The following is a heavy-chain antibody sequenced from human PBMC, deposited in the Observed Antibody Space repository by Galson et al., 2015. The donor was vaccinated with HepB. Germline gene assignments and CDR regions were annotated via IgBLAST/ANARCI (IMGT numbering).Heavy chain of an antibody. CDR2: IKSKNDGGTT. V-gene: IGHV3-15*01. CDR3: ATDPLSYCSGGTCSLYYYYYTDV. Sequence: SLRLSCAASGFTFSSVRMSWVRHAPGKGLEWLGRIKSKNDGGTTDYAAPVTGRFTISRDDSRNTLYLQVNSLKTEDTGVYFCATDPLSYCSGGTCSLYYYYYTDVCGKGTTVTVSS. D-gene: IGHD2-15*01. CDR1: GFTFSSVR. J-gene: IGHJ6*03.